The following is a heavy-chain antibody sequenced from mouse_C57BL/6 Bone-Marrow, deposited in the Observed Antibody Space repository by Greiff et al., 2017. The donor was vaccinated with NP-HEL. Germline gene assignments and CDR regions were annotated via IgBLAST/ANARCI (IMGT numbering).Heavy chain of an antibody. V-gene: IGHV1-54*01. J-gene: IGHJ2*01. CDR3: ARFLNGY. CDR2: INPGSGGT. CDR1: GYAFTNYL. Sequence: QVQLQQSGAELVRPGTSVKVSCKASGYAFTNYLIEWVKQRPGQGLEWIGVINPGSGGTNYNEKFKGKATLTADKSSITAYMQLSSLTSEDSAVYFCARFLNGYWGQGTTLTVSS.